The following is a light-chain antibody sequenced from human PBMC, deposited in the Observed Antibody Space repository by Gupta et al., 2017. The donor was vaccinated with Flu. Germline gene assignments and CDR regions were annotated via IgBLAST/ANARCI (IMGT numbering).Light chain of an antibody. CDR3: QQYVSSRLT. CDR1: QSVSSSY. V-gene: IGKV3-20*01. J-gene: IGKJ4*01. CDR2: GAS. Sequence: DIVLTQSPGTLSLSPGERATLSCRASQSVSSSYLAWYQQKPGQAPRLLIYGASSRATGIPDRFSGSGSGTDFTLTISRLEPEDVAVYYCQQYVSSRLTFGGGTKVEIK.